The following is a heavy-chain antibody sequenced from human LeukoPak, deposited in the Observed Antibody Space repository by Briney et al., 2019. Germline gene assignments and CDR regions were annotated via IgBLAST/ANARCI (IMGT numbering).Heavy chain of an antibody. D-gene: IGHD2-2*01. CDR1: GYTFTSYG. J-gene: IGHJ5*02. CDR2: ISAYNGNT. CDR3: ARDSGYCSSTSCYWFDP. Sequence: GASVKVSCKASGYTFTSYGISWVRQAPGQGLEWMGWISAYNGNTNYAQKFQGRVTMTRDTSISAAYMELSRLRSDDTAVYYCARDSGYCSSTSCYWFDPWGQGTLVTVSS. V-gene: IGHV1-18*01.